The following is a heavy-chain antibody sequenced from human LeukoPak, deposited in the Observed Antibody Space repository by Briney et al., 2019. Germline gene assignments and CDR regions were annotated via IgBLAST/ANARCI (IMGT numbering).Heavy chain of an antibody. CDR1: GFTFSSYE. Sequence: GGSLRLSCAASGFTFSSYEMNWVRQAPGKGLEWVSYISSSSSTIYYADSVKGRFTISRDNAKNSLYLQMNSLRAEDTAVYYCAREEDLLRFWDGYMDVWGKGTTVTVSS. V-gene: IGHV3-48*01. CDR3: AREEDLLRFWDGYMDV. CDR2: ISSSSSTI. J-gene: IGHJ6*03. D-gene: IGHD3-3*01.